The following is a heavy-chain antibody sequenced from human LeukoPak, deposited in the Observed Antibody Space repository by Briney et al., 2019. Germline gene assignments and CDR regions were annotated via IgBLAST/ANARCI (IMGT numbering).Heavy chain of an antibody. CDR2: INPSGGSP. CDR1: GYTFTSYY. J-gene: IGHJ4*02. Sequence: GASVKLSCKASGYTFTSYYMHWVRQAPGQGLEWMGIINPSGGSPSYAQKLQGRVTMTRDMSMSTVYVKLSTLKSADTAVYYCARVFPIWSGYYTEDYWGQGTLVTVSS. CDR3: ARVFPIWSGYYTEDY. D-gene: IGHD3-3*01. V-gene: IGHV1-46*01.